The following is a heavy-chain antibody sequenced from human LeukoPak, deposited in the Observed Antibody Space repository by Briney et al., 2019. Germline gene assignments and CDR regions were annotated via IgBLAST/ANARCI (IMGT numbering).Heavy chain of an antibody. CDR2: MNPNSGNS. D-gene: IGHD6-13*01. V-gene: IGHV1-8*02. J-gene: IGHJ6*03. Sequence: ASVKVSCKASGYTFTSYGINWVRQAAGQGLEWMGWMNPNSGNSGYAQKFQGRVTMTRNTSISTAYMELSSLRSEDTAVYYCARGVAAAGTYYYYMDVWGKGTTVTVSS. CDR1: GYTFTSYG. CDR3: ARGVAAAGTYYYYMDV.